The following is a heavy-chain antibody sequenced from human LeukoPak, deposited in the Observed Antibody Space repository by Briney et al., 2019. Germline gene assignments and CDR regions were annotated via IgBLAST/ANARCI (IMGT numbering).Heavy chain of an antibody. CDR2: IYYSGST. D-gene: IGHD3-9*01. CDR1: GGSISSGGYY. Sequence: SETLSLTCTVSGGSISSGGYYWSWIRQHPGKGLEWIGYIYYSGSTYYNPSLKSRVTISVDTSKNQFSLKLSSVTAADTAVYYCARLYFDSTYYFDYWGQGTLVTVSA. CDR3: ARLYFDSTYYFDY. V-gene: IGHV4-31*03. J-gene: IGHJ4*02.